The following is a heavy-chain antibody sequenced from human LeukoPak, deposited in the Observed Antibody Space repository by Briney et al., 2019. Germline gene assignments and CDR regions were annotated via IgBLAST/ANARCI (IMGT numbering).Heavy chain of an antibody. CDR2: INHSGST. Sequence: SETLSLTCAVYGGSFSGYYWSWIRQPPGKGLEWLGEINHSGSTNYNPSLKSRVTISVDTSKNQFSLKLSSVTAADTAVYYCARGVMSSGSYYFDYWGQGTLVTVSS. V-gene: IGHV4-34*01. J-gene: IGHJ4*02. CDR1: GGSFSGYY. D-gene: IGHD1-26*01. CDR3: ARGVMSSGSYYFDY.